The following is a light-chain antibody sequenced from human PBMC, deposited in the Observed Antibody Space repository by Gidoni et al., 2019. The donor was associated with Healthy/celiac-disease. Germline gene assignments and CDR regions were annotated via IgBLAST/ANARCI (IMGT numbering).Light chain of an antibody. CDR1: SSDVGGYNY. CDR2: DVR. V-gene: IGLV2-11*01. CDR3: CSYAGSSNWV. J-gene: IGLJ3*02. Sequence: QSALTQPRSVSGSPGQSVTISCTGTSSDVGGYNYVSWYQQHPGKAPKLMIYDVRKRPSGVPDRFSGSKSGNTASLTISGLQAEDEADYYCCSYAGSSNWVFGGGTKLTVL.